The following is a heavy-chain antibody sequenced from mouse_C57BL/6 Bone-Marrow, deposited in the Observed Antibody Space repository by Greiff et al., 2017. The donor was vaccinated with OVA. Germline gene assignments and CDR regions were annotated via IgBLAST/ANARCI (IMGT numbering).Heavy chain of an antibody. D-gene: IGHD2-2*01. CDR2: IWGVGST. CDR1: GFSLTSYG. CDR3: AILYGYDVAY. V-gene: IGHV2-6*01. J-gene: IGHJ3*01. Sequence: QVQLKESGPGLVAPSQSLSITCTVSGFSLTSYGVDWVRQSPGKGLEWRGVIWGVGSTNYNSALKSRLSISKDNSKSQVFLKMNSLQTDDTAMYYCAILYGYDVAYWGQGTLVTVSA.